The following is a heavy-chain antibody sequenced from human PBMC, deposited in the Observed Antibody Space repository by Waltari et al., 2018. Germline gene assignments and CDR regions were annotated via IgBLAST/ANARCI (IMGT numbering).Heavy chain of an antibody. V-gene: IGHV4-38-2*01. CDR1: GYSISSGYY. Sequence: QVQLQESGPGLVKPSETLSLTCAVSGYSISSGYYWGWIRQPPGKGLEWIGSIYHSGGNYYNPSPKSRVTISVDTSKNQFSLKLSSVTAADTAVYYWARRDELSDWVFDYWGQGTLVTVSS. J-gene: IGHJ4*02. D-gene: IGHD2-21*01. CDR3: ARRDELSDWVFDY. CDR2: IYHSGGN.